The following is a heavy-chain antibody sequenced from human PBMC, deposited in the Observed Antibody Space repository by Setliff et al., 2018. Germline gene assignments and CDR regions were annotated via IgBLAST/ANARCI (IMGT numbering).Heavy chain of an antibody. Sequence: SETLSLTCSVSGASISTTYYYWDWIRQSPEKGLEWIGTIYQNGITYYNPSVKSRVTISIDTSKNHFSLKLSSVTAADTAVYYCARGFLRYDSGTYYTYWGQGTLVTVSS. J-gene: IGHJ4*02. D-gene: IGHD3-10*01. CDR2: IYQNGIT. CDR3: ARGFLRYDSGTYYTY. V-gene: IGHV4-39*02. CDR1: GASISTTYYY.